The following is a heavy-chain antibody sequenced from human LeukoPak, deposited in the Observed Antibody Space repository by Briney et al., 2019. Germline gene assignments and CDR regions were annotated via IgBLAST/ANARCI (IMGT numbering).Heavy chain of an antibody. CDR3: ARDPYSYYYYGLDV. Sequence: GGSLRLSCAASGFTFSSYGMHWVRQAPGKGLEWAAVMWYDGSNKYYADSVKGRFTISRDNSKNTLYLQMNSLRAEDTAVYYCARDPYSYYYYGLDVWCQGTTVTVCS. D-gene: IGHD2-15*01. J-gene: IGHJ6*02. V-gene: IGHV3-33*01. CDR2: MWYDGSNK. CDR1: GFTFSSYG.